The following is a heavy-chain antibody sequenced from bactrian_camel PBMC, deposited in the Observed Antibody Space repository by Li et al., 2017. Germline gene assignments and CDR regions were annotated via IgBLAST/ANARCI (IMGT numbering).Heavy chain of an antibody. J-gene: IGHJ4*01. V-gene: IGHV3S40*01. CDR3: MRLSAWEQHY. D-gene: IGHD3*01. Sequence: VQLVESGGGLVQPGESLRLSCAASGSPFNSYSISWVRQAPGKGLEWVSSITTSGGSAYYADSVKGRFTISRDNAKNTVYLQMNSLRPEDTAVYYCMRLSAWEQHYWGQGTQVTVS. CDR1: GSPFNSYS. CDR2: ITTSGGSA.